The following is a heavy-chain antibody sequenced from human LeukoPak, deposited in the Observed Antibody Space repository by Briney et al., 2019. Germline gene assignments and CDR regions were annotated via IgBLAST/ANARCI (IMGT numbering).Heavy chain of an antibody. V-gene: IGHV5-51*01. Sequence: GESLRSSCKGSGYSFTSYWIGWVRQMPGKGLEWMGIIYPGDSDTRYSPSFRGQVTISADKSISTAYLQWSSLKASDTAMYYCASVIYYGSGSYGFAFDIWGQGTMVTVSS. CDR1: GYSFTSYW. CDR3: ASVIYYGSGSYGFAFDI. CDR2: IYPGDSDT. J-gene: IGHJ3*02. D-gene: IGHD3-10*01.